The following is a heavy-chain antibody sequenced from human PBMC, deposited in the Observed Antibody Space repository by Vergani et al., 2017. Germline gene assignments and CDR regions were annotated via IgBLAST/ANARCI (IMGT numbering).Heavy chain of an antibody. J-gene: IGHJ6*03. CDR2: IYSGGSST. CDR1: GFTFSSYA. CDR3: AKDGVVPAAMGYYYYMDV. Sequence: EVRLLESGGGLVQPGGSLRLSCAASGFTFSSYAMSWVRQAPGKGLEWVSVIYSGGSSTYYADSVKGRFTISRDNSKNTLYLQMNSLRAEDTAVYYCAKDGVVPAAMGYYYYMDVWGKGTTVTVSS. D-gene: IGHD2-2*01. V-gene: IGHV3-23*03.